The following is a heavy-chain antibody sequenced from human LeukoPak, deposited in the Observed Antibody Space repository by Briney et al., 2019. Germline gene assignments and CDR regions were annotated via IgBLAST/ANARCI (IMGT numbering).Heavy chain of an antibody. D-gene: IGHD6-19*01. CDR1: GFTFGDYA. V-gene: IGHV3-15*05. Sequence: GGSLRLSCTASGFTFGDYAMSWVRQAPGKGLEWVGRIKSKISGETTDYAAPVRGRFSISRDDSKSTLYLQMNSLKTEDTAVYYCTTLSVVGVWGQGTLVTVSS. CDR2: IKSKISGETT. J-gene: IGHJ4*02. CDR3: TTLSVVGV.